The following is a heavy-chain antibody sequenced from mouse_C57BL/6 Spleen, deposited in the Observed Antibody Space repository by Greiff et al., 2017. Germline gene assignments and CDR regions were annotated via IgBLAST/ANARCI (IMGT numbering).Heavy chain of an antibody. CDR2: IYPRSGNT. CDR3: ARREGGDYDWYFDV. J-gene: IGHJ1*03. Sequence: QVQLQQSGAELARPGASVKLSCKASGYTFTSYGISWVKQRTGQGLEWIGEIYPRSGNTYYNEKFKGKATLTADKSSSTAYMELRSLTSEDSAVYFCARREGGDYDWYFDVWGTGTTVTVSS. D-gene: IGHD2-4*01. V-gene: IGHV1-81*01. CDR1: GYTFTSYG.